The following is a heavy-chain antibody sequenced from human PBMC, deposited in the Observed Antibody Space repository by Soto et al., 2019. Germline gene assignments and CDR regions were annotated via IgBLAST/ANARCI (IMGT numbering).Heavy chain of an antibody. J-gene: IGHJ5*02. CDR3: ARPYCSSTSCLSWFDP. CDR2: INAGNGNT. Sequence: ASVKVSCKASGYTFTSYAMHWVRQAPGQRLEWMGWINAGNGNTKYSQKFQGRVTITRDTSASTAYMEPSSLRSEDTAVYYCARPYCSSTSCLSWFDPWGQGTLVTVSS. D-gene: IGHD2-2*01. V-gene: IGHV1-3*01. CDR1: GYTFTSYA.